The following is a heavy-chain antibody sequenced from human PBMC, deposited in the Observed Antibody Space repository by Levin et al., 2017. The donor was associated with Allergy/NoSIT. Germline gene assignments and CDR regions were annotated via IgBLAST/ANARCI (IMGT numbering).Heavy chain of an antibody. CDR2: ISWNSGSI. CDR1: GFTFDDYA. V-gene: IGHV3-9*01. Sequence: GGSLRLSCAASGFTFDDYAMHWVRQAPGKGLEWVSGISWNSGSIGYADSVKGRFTISRDNAKNSLYLQMNSLRAEDTALYYCAKGPGVDDYGDYGRFDYWGQGTLVTVSS. D-gene: IGHD4-17*01. CDR3: AKGPGVDDYGDYGRFDY. J-gene: IGHJ4*02.